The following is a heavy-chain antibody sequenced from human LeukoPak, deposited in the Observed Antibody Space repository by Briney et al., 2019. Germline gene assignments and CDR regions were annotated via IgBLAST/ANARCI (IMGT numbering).Heavy chain of an antibody. V-gene: IGHV4-34*01. CDR2: INHSGST. Sequence: SETLSLTCAVYGGSFSGYYWSWIRQPPGKGLEWIGEINHSGSTNYNPSLKSRATISVDTSKNQFSLKLSSVTAADTAVYYCARAGLGVVVIDYWGQGTLVTVSS. CDR3: ARAGLGVVVIDY. D-gene: IGHD2-15*01. J-gene: IGHJ4*02. CDR1: GGSFSGYY.